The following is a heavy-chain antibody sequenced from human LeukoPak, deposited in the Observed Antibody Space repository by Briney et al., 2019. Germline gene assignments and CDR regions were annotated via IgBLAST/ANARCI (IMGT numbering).Heavy chain of an antibody. V-gene: IGHV3-23*01. J-gene: IGHJ4*02. CDR2: IGGGGTP. Sequence: GGFLRLSCAASGFTFSSCDMSWVRQAPGRGLEWVSAIGGGGTPYYADSVKGRFTISRDNSKNTLYLQMNSLRAEDTAVYYCAKDDHGGSGWRDYFDQWGQGTLVTVSS. D-gene: IGHD6-19*01. CDR1: GFTFSSCD. CDR3: AKDDHGGSGWRDYFDQ.